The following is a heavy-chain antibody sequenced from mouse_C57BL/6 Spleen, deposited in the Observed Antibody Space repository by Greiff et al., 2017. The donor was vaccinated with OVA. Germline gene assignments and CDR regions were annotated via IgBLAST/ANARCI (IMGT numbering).Heavy chain of an antibody. V-gene: IGHV1-82*01. CDR1: GYAFSSSW. CDR3: ARRDYGSSYGYWYFDV. Sequence: QVQLQQSGPELVKPGASVKISCKASGYAFSSSWMNWVKQRPGKGLEWIGRIYPGDGDTNYNGKFKGKATLTADKSSSTAYMQLSSLTSEDSAVYFCARRDYGSSYGYWYFDVWGTGTTVTVSS. CDR2: IYPGDGDT. J-gene: IGHJ1*03. D-gene: IGHD1-1*01.